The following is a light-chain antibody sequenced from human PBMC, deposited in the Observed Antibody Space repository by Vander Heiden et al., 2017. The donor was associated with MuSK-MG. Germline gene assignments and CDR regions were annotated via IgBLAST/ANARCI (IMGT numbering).Light chain of an antibody. CDR3: KQALQTPLT. CDR2: LGS. Sequence: DIVMTQSPLSLPVTPGEPASISCRSSQSLLHSNGYNYLDWYLQKPGQSPQLLIYLGSNRASGVPDRFSGSGSGTDFTLKISRVEAEDVGVYYCKQALQTPLTFGQGTQMDIK. V-gene: IGKV2-28*01. J-gene: IGKJ5*01. CDR1: QSLLHSNGYNY.